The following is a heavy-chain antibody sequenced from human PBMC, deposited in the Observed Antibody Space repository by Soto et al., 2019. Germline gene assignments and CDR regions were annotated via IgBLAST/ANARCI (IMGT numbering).Heavy chain of an antibody. Sequence: SETLSLTCAVSGGSIKSYDWNWLRQPPGKALEWMGYVYNSGSTNYNPSLKSRVTISVDTSKNQFSLKVNSVTAADTAVYYCARRAVVAVTGSLDNWLDPWGQGILVTVS. J-gene: IGHJ5*02. V-gene: IGHV4-59*01. CDR1: GGSIKSYD. CDR3: ARRAVVAVTGSLDNWLDP. CDR2: VYNSGST. D-gene: IGHD2-21*01.